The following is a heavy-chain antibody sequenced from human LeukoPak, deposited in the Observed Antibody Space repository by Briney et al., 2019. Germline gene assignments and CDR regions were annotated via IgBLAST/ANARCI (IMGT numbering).Heavy chain of an antibody. CDR3: ATRYCSGGSCHYYFDY. V-gene: IGHV1-46*01. CDR1: GYTFTSYY. CDR2: INPSGGST. J-gene: IGHJ4*02. Sequence: ASVKVSCKASGYTFTSYYMHWVRQAPGQGLEWMGIINPSGGSTSYAQKFQGRVTMTEDTSTDTAYMELSSLRSEDTAVYYCATRYCSGGSCHYYFDYWGQGTLVTVSS. D-gene: IGHD2-15*01.